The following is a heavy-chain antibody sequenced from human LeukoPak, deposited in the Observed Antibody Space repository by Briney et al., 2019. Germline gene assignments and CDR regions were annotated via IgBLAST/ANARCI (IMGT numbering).Heavy chain of an antibody. CDR1: GFTFSDYY. V-gene: IGHV3-11*01. J-gene: IGHJ4*02. D-gene: IGHD3-10*01. CDR3: ARGEYDTMVRGVQSDY. CDR2: ISSSGSTI. Sequence: GGSLRLSCAASGFTFSDYYMSWIRQAPGKGLEWVSYISSSGSTIYYADSVKGRFTISRDNAKNSLYLQMNSLRAEDTAVYYCARGEYDTMVRGVQSDYWGQGTLVTVSS.